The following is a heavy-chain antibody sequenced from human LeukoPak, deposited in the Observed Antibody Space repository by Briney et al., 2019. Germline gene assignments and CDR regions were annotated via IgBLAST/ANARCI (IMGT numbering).Heavy chain of an antibody. D-gene: IGHD2-15*01. Sequence: GASVKVSCKASGYTFTAYYIHWVRQAPGQGLEWMGGIIPIFGTANYAQKFQGRVTITTDESTSTAYMELSSLRSEDTAVYYCARAPLRYCGGGSCCPFDYWGQGTLVTVSS. V-gene: IGHV1-69*05. J-gene: IGHJ4*02. CDR3: ARAPLRYCGGGSCCPFDY. CDR2: IIPIFGTA. CDR1: GYTFTAYY.